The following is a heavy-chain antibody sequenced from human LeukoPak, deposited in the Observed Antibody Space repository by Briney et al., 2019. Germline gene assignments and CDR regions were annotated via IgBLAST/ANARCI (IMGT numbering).Heavy chain of an antibody. CDR1: GYTFNSYA. Sequence: ASVKVSCKASGYTFNSYAMNWVRQAPGQGLEWMGWINTNTGNPTYAQGFTGRFVFSLDTSVSTAYLQISSLKAEDTAVYYCAAQYMVRGVIFDYWGQGTLVTVSS. CDR3: AAQYMVRGVIFDY. CDR2: INTNTGNP. J-gene: IGHJ4*02. D-gene: IGHD3-10*01. V-gene: IGHV7-4-1*02.